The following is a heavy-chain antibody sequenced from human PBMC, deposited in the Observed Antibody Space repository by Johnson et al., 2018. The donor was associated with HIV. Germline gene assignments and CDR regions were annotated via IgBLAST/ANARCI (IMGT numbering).Heavy chain of an antibody. Sequence: VQLVESGGGLVQPGGSLRLSCAASGFTVRSSYMSWVRQAPGKGLEHVSVIYSDGTTYYADFVKGRFTISRDSSKDTLYLQMIRLTAEDTAVYYCARAPGFSRAFDIWGQGTMVTVSS. CDR2: IYSDGTT. D-gene: IGHD3-10*01. J-gene: IGHJ3*02. CDR3: ARAPGFSRAFDI. CDR1: GFTVRSSY. V-gene: IGHV3-66*01.